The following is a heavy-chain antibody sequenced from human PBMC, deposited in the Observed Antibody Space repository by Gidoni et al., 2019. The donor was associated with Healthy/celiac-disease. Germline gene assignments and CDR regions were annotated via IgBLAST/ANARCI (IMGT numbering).Heavy chain of an antibody. CDR1: GFTVSSSR. Sequence: EVQRVEAGGGLVKPGGALRLPCASSGFTVSSSRMNWVRQAPGKGLECVSSISSSSSYIYYAASVKGRFTISRDNAKNSLYLQMNSLRAEDTAVYYCARDADIVVVPAAISYGMDVWGQGTTVTVSS. CDR3: ARDADIVVVPAAISYGMDV. CDR2: ISSSSSYI. J-gene: IGHJ6*02. D-gene: IGHD2-2*01. V-gene: IGHV3-21*01.